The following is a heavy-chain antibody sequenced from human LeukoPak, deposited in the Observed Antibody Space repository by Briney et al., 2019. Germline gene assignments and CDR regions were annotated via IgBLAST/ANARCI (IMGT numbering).Heavy chain of an antibody. CDR3: AKPRRGYSYTYGMDV. V-gene: IGHV3-30*18. J-gene: IGHJ6*02. CDR2: ISYDGSNK. D-gene: IGHD5-18*01. Sequence: GRSLRLSCAASGFTFSSYGMYWVRQAPGKGLEWVAVISYDGSNKYHADSVKGRFTISRDNSKNTLYLQMNSLRAEDTAVYYCAKPRRGYSYTYGMDVWGQGTTVTVSS. CDR1: GFTFSSYG.